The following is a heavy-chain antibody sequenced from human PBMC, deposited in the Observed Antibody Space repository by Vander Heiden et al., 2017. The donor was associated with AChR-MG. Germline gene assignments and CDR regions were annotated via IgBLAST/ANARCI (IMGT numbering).Heavy chain of an antibody. Sequence: QVQLQQWGAGLLKPSETLSLTCGVSGGSFSSHYWTWPRQTPGKGLEWIGEINHTGSTNRNPSLESRVTLSIDTSKKQFSLKLSSVTAADTAVYFCARRGYYDGTSYYYYWGQGTLVTVSS. CDR3: ARRGYYDGTSYYYY. D-gene: IGHD3-22*01. CDR1: GGSFSSHY. CDR2: INHTGST. V-gene: IGHV4-34*01. J-gene: IGHJ4*02.